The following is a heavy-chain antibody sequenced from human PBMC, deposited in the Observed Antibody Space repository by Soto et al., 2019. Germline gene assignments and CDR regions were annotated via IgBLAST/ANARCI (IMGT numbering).Heavy chain of an antibody. CDR1: GASISSSIFY. J-gene: IGHJ4*02. V-gene: IGHV4-39*01. CDR3: ARGLITGSQYSGGWYYFDS. D-gene: IGHD1-26*01. CDR2: IYYDGST. Sequence: ETLSLTCTVSGASISSSIFYWGWIRQPPGKGLESIANIYYDGSTYYNPSLKSRVTISFDTSKNQFSLELSSVTAADTAVYYCARGLITGSQYSGGWYYFDSWGQGTLVTVSS.